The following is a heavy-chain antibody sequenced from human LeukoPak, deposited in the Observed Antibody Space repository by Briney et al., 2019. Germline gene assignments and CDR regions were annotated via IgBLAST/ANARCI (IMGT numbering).Heavy chain of an antibody. CDR3: AKARLPTNNWYSDSFDS. D-gene: IGHD1-7*01. V-gene: IGHV3-30*18. Sequence: GSLRLSCAASGFTFSQYGMNWVRQAPGKGLEWVAVISFDGTDNYYADSVKGRFTISRDNSESDLFLQMNSLRIEDTALYYCAKARLPTNNWYSDSFDSWGQGTLVTVS. CDR1: GFTFSQYG. CDR2: ISFDGTDN. J-gene: IGHJ3*01.